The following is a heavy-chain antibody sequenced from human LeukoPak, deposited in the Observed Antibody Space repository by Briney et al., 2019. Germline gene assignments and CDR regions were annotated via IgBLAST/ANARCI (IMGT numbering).Heavy chain of an antibody. D-gene: IGHD3-10*01. V-gene: IGHV4-39*01. Sequence: SETLSLTCTVSGGSISSSSYYWGWIRQPPGKGLEWIGSIYYSGSTYYNPSLKSRVTISVDTSKNQFSLKLSSVTAADTAVYYCARHGYYGSGSYYHVGYYYYMDVWGKGTTVTVSS. CDR2: IYYSGST. CDR1: GGSISSSSYY. J-gene: IGHJ6*03. CDR3: ARHGYYGSGSYYHVGYYYYMDV.